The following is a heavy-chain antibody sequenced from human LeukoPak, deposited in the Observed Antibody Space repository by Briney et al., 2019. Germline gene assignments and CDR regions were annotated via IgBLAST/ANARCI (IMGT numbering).Heavy chain of an antibody. J-gene: IGHJ5*02. CDR2: IIPIFGTA. CDR1: GGTFSSYA. CDR3: ARGDILTGSRFDP. Sequence: SVKVSCKASGGTFSSYAISWVRQAPGQGLEWMGGIIPIFGTANYAQKFQGRVTITTDESTSIAYMELSSLRSEDTAVYYRARGDILTGSRFDPWGQGTLVTVSS. V-gene: IGHV1-69*05. D-gene: IGHD3-9*01.